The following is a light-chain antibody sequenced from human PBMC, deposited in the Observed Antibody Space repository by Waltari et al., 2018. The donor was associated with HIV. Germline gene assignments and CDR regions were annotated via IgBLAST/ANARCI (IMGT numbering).Light chain of an antibody. CDR1: IGAVTSVHY. CDR2: STD. V-gene: IGLV7-43*01. CDR3: LLYHHGGQRV. Sequence: QIVVTQEPSLTVSPGGTVTLTCASSIGAVTSVHYPNWVQQKPGQAPRSLIYSTDIKHSWAPARFSGSLLGGKAALTLSGVQPEDEADYYCLLYHHGGQRVFGGGTKLTVL. J-gene: IGLJ3*02.